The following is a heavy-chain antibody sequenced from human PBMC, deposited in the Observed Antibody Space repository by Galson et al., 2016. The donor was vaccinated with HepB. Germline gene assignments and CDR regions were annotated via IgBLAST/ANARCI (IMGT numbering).Heavy chain of an antibody. CDR2: TFYRSNWQN. J-gene: IGHJ4*02. CDR3: ARSYLLVRGFGW. Sequence: CAISGDSVSNNNAGWYWIRQSPSRGLECLGRTFYRSNWQNDYAESVRSRITIDADTSRNQFSLHLNSVTPEDTGVYYCARSYLLVRGFGWWGQGTMVTVSA. D-gene: IGHD2-8*02. CDR1: GDSVSNNNAG. V-gene: IGHV6-1*01.